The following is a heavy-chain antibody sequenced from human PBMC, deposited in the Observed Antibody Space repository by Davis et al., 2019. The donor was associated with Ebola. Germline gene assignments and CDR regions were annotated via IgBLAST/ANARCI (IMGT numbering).Heavy chain of an antibody. CDR2: TNAGNGNT. V-gene: IGHV1-3*01. Sequence: ASVKVSCKASGYTFTSYAMHWVRQAPGQRLEWMGWTNAGNGNTKYSQKFQGRVTITRDTSASTAYMELSSLRSEDTAVYYCSRGTGTTIDYYGMDVWGQGTTVTVSS. J-gene: IGHJ6*02. CDR1: GYTFTSYA. D-gene: IGHD1-1*01. CDR3: SRGTGTTIDYYGMDV.